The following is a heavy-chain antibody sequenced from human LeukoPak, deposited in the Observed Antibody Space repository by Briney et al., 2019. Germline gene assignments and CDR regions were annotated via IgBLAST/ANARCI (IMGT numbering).Heavy chain of an antibody. CDR3: AREPEGLTTESH. J-gene: IGHJ4*02. D-gene: IGHD1-14*01. CDR2: IILILDIA. Sequence: SVKVSCKTSGGTFNNYIISWVRQAPGQGLEWVGTIILILDIANYAQKFQGRVAITADTSTSTAFMELSDLGSEDTAVYFCAREPEGLTTESHWGQGTLVTVSS. CDR1: GGTFNNYI. V-gene: IGHV1-69*04.